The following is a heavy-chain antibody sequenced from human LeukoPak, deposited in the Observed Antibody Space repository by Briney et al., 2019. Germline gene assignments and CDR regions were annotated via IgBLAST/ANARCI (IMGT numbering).Heavy chain of an antibody. CDR1: GVSISSYY. J-gene: IGHJ4*02. V-gene: IGHV4-59*01. CDR3: ARGVAYFDWQMEDKYYFDY. Sequence: IPSETLSLTCNVSGVSISSYYWSWIRQPPGKGLEWIGYIYYSGSTNYNPSLKSRVTISVDTSKNQFSLKLSSVTAADTAVYYCARGVAYFDWQMEDKYYFDYWGQGTLVTVSS. CDR2: IYYSGST. D-gene: IGHD3-9*01.